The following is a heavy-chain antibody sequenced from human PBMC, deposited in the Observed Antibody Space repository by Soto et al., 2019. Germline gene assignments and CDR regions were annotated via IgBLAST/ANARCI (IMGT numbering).Heavy chain of an antibody. J-gene: IGHJ4*02. CDR1: GGTFNSYG. V-gene: IGHV1-69*06. CDR2: IIPLYGTV. Sequence: QAHLAQSGAEVKKPGSSVTVSCKASGGTFNSYGISWVRQAPGQGLDWMGVIIPLYGTVNYAQKFQGRVSITADKSTSTAYMDLNRLTSDETAVYYCARVRVIRGVIPSHFGLWGQGAQVTVSS. CDR3: ARVRVIRGVIPSHFGL. D-gene: IGHD3-10*01.